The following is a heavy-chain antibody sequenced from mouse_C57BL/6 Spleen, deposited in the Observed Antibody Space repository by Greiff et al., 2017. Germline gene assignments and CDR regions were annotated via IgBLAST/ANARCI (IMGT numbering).Heavy chain of an antibody. D-gene: IGHD4-1*01. Sequence: QVQLQQPGAELVRPGSSVKLSCKASGYTFTSYWMDWVKQRPGQGLEWIGNIYPSDSETHYNQKFKDKATLTVDKSSSTAYMQLSSLTSEDSAVYYCARGELGGESFLYYAMDYWGQGTSVTVSS. CDR1: GYTFTSYW. CDR3: ARGELGGESFLYYAMDY. CDR2: IYPSDSET. V-gene: IGHV1-61*01. J-gene: IGHJ4*01.